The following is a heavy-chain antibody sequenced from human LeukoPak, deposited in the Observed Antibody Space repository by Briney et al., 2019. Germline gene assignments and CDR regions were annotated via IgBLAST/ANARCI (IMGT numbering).Heavy chain of an antibody. CDR3: AKHSYRVDSFTDY. CDR2: ISDSGGTT. Sequence: GGSLRLSCAASGFTFSTYAMSWVGHAPGKGLEGVSGISDSGGTTYYADSVKGRFTISRDNSKNTLYLQMNSLRAEDTAVYYCAKHSYRVDSFTDYWGQGTLVTVSS. V-gene: IGHV3-23*01. J-gene: IGHJ4*02. CDR1: GFTFSTYA. D-gene: IGHD5-12*01.